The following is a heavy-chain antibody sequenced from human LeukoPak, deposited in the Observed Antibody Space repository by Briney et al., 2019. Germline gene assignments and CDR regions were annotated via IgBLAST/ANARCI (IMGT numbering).Heavy chain of an antibody. Sequence: PGGSLRLSCAASGFTFSSYWMSWVRQAPGKELEGVANIKQDGSDKYYVDSVKGRFTISRDNAKNSLYLQMTSLRAEDTAVYYWAMGLLWSYWGQGTLVSVSS. CDR3: AMGLLWSY. J-gene: IGHJ4*02. D-gene: IGHD3-10*01. CDR1: GFTFSSYW. CDR2: IKQDGSDK. V-gene: IGHV3-7*03.